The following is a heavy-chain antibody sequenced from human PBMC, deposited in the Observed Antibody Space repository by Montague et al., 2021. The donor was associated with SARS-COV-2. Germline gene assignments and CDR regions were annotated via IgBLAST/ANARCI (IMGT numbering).Heavy chain of an antibody. CDR1: GDSITPYGDSIGGYF. Sequence: SETLSLTCSVSGDSITPYGDSIGGYFWSWIRQPAGKGLEWIGRIYANGHFDYNPSLNSRVSMSMDTSQQEFSMRLISVTAADTAVYYCARDAYYFGPGRENHYACDPWGQGILVTVSS. CDR3: ARDAYYFGPGRENHYACDP. V-gene: IGHV4-4*07. D-gene: IGHD2/OR15-2a*01. CDR2: IYANGHF. J-gene: IGHJ5*02.